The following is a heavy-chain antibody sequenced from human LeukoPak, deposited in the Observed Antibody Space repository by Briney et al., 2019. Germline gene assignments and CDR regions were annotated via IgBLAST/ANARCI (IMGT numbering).Heavy chain of an antibody. CDR2: IYPGDSDT. CDR1: GYNLTSYW. CDR3: ARLGADGTTHYYYYMDV. D-gene: IGHD1-1*01. V-gene: IGHV5-51*01. J-gene: IGHJ6*03. Sequence: ESLKISCKGSGYNLTSYWIGWVRQMPGKGLEWMGIIYPGDSDTRYSPSFQGQVTISADKSISTAYLQWSSLKASDTAMYYGARLGADGTTHYYYYMDVWGKGTTVTVSS.